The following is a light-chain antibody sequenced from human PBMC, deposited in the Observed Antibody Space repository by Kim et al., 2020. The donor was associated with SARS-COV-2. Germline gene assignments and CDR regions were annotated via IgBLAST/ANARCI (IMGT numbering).Light chain of an antibody. Sequence: DIQMTQSPSTLSASVGDRVTITCRASQSISSWLAWYQQKPGKAPKLLIYAASSLESGVPSRFSGSGSGTEFTLTISSLQPDDFATYYCQQYNSYCTFGQGNKVDNK. J-gene: IGKJ1*01. V-gene: IGKV1-5*01. CDR3: QQYNSYCT. CDR1: QSISSW. CDR2: AAS.